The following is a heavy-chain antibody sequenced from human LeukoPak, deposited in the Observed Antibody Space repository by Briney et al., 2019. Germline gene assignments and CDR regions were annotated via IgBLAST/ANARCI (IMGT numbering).Heavy chain of an antibody. Sequence: GSSVKVSCRASGGTFSNYAISWVRQAPGQGLEWMGGIIPIFGTANYAQKFQGRVTITADESTSTAYMELSSLRSEDTAVYYCARDRIYCSGGSCDLEINWFDPWGQGTLVTVSS. CDR3: ARDRIYCSGGSCDLEINWFDP. J-gene: IGHJ5*02. D-gene: IGHD2-15*01. CDR1: GGTFSNYA. CDR2: IIPIFGTA. V-gene: IGHV1-69*01.